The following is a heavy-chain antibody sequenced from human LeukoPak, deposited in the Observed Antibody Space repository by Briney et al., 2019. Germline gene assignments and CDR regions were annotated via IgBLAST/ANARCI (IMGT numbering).Heavy chain of an antibody. CDR3: ARPRAYYYGSGTVGAPFDY. CDR2: IYYSGST. J-gene: IGHJ4*02. Sequence: SETLSLTCTVSGGSISSYYWSWIRQPPGKGLEWIGYIYYSGSTNYNPSLKSRVTISVDTSKNQFSLKLSSVTAADTAVYYCARPRAYYYGSGTVGAPFDYWGQGTLVTVSS. CDR1: GGSISSYY. V-gene: IGHV4-59*12. D-gene: IGHD3-10*01.